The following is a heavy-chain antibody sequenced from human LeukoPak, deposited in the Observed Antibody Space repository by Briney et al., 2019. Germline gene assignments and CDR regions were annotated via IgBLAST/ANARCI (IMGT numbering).Heavy chain of an antibody. CDR3: AKEGRKTGNTYGYEFDS. CDR2: VSSSGRRT. Sequence: GGSLRLSCAASGFTFSSYASRWVRQAPGKGLGWVSAVSSSGRRTNYADYVKGQFTISRDNSKNTVYLHMNNMRHDDTSVYYCAKEGRKTGNTYGYEFDSWGQGTLVTVSS. V-gene: IGHV3-23*01. J-gene: IGHJ4*02. D-gene: IGHD5-18*01. CDR1: GFTFSSYA.